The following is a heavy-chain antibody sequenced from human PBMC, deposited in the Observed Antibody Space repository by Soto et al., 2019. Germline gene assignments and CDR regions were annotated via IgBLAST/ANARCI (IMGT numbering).Heavy chain of an antibody. CDR1: GGCISSGGYY. Sequence: PSESLSLTCTFSGGCISSGGYYWSWIRQHPGKGLEWIGYIHYSGSTYYNPSLKSRVTISVDTSKNQFSPKLSSVTAADTAVYYCARTVGEYSSRSNEFWFEPWGQGTLVTVSS. CDR2: IHYSGST. V-gene: IGHV4-31*03. CDR3: ARTVGEYSSRSNEFWFEP. D-gene: IGHD6-6*01. J-gene: IGHJ5*02.